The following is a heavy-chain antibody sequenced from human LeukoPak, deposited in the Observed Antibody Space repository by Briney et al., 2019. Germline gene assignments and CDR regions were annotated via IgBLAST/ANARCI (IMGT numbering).Heavy chain of an antibody. Sequence: SETLSLTCTVSGGSISRYYWSWIRQPAGKGLEWIGRIYTSGSTNYNPSLKSRVTISVDTSKNQFSLKLSSVTAADTAVYYSARVLNGYSSSWYYSRVGYYYYSMDVWGKGTTVTVSS. CDR1: GGSISRYY. CDR3: ARVLNGYSSSWYYSRVGYYYYSMDV. D-gene: IGHD6-13*01. CDR2: IYTSGST. V-gene: IGHV4-4*07. J-gene: IGHJ6*03.